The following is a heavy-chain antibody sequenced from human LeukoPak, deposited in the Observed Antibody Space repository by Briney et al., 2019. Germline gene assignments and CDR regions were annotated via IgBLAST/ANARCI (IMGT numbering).Heavy chain of an antibody. J-gene: IGHJ4*02. CDR3: ARDHNASVFDY. Sequence: SETLSLTCAVYGGSFSGYYWSWIRHPPRKGLVWIGEINHSGSTNYNPSLKSRVTISVDTSKNQFSLKLSSVTAADTAVYYCARDHNASVFDYWGQGTLVTVSS. D-gene: IGHD1-1*01. V-gene: IGHV4-34*01. CDR2: INHSGST. CDR1: GGSFSGYY.